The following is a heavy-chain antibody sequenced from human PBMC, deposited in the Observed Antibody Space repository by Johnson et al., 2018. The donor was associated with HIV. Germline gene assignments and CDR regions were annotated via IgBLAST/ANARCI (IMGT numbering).Heavy chain of an antibody. V-gene: IGHV3-7*01. D-gene: IGHD3-3*01. CDR2: IKQDGSEK. Sequence: VQLVESGGGLVQPGGSLRLSCAASGFTFSSYWMSWVRQAPGKGLEWVANIKQDGSEKYYVDSVKGRFTISRDNAKNSLYLQMNSLRAEDTAIYYCARQPDNFWSSDAFDIWGQGTMVTVSS. J-gene: IGHJ3*02. CDR3: ARQPDNFWSSDAFDI. CDR1: GFTFSSYW.